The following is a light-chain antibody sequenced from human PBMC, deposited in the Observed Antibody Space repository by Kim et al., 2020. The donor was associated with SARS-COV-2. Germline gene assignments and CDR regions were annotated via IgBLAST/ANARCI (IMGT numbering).Light chain of an antibody. CDR3: QAWDPYTVV. Sequence: SVSPGQTASIACSGYKMEDKYVCWYQQKPGQSPVLVIYLDTQRPSGIPERFSGSNSGNTATLTISGTQAMDEADYFCQAWDPYTVVFGGGTQLTVL. CDR2: LDT. J-gene: IGLJ2*01. V-gene: IGLV3-1*01. CDR1: KMEDKY.